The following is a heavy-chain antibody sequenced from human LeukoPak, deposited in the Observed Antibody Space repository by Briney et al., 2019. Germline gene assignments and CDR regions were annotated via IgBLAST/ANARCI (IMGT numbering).Heavy chain of an antibody. CDR3: ARDVTVAAYYFDY. CDR2: IDPSGGST. V-gene: IGHV1-46*01. D-gene: IGHD6-25*01. Sequence: ASVKVSCKTSGYTFTSYSMHWVRQAPGQGLEWMGIIDPSGGSTSYAQKFQGRVSMTRDTSTSTVYMQLGSLRSDDTALYYCARDVTVAAYYFDYWGQGTLVTVSS. CDR1: GYTFTSYS. J-gene: IGHJ4*02.